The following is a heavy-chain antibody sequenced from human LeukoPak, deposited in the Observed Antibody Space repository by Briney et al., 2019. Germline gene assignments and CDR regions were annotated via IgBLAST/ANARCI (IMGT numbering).Heavy chain of an antibody. J-gene: IGHJ4*02. Sequence: GGSLRLSCAASGLTSGCCAMSWVRQAPGKGLEWVSAISGSGGSAYYADSVKGRFTISRDNSKNTLYLQMNSLRAEDTALYYCAKGSSTTCPCYRDYWGQGTLVTVSS. CDR1: GLTSGCCA. CDR3: AKGSSTTCPCYRDY. V-gene: IGHV3-23*01. D-gene: IGHD2-2*01. CDR2: ISGSGGSA.